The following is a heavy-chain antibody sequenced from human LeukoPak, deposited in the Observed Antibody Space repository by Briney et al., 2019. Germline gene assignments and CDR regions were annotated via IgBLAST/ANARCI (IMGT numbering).Heavy chain of an antibody. V-gene: IGHV3-15*01. Sequence: GGSPRLSCAASGFTFSNAWMSWVRQAPGKGLEWVGRIKSKTDGGTTDYAAPVKGRFTISRDDSKNTLYLQMNSLKTEDTAVYYCTTGAYYDILTGYYLYYYGMDVWGQGTTVTVSS. CDR2: IKSKTDGGTT. CDR1: GFTFSNAW. D-gene: IGHD3-9*01. J-gene: IGHJ6*02. CDR3: TTGAYYDILTGYYLYYYGMDV.